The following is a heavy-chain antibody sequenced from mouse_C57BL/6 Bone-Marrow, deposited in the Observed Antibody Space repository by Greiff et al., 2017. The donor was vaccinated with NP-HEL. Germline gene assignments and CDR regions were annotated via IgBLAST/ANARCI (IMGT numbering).Heavy chain of an antibody. D-gene: IGHD2-1*01. Sequence: EVQVVESGGGLVQPGESLKLSCESNEYEFPSHDMSWVRKTPEKRLELVAAINSDGGSTYYPDTMERRFIIARDNTKKTLYLQMSSLRSEDTALYYCAYGNYCWYFDVWGTGTTVTVSS. CDR2: INSDGGST. CDR3: AYGNYCWYFDV. V-gene: IGHV5-2*01. CDR1: EYEFPSHD. J-gene: IGHJ1*03.